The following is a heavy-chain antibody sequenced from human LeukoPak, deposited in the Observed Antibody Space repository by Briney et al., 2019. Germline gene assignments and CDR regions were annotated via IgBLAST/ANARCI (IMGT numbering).Heavy chain of an antibody. CDR2: IYDSGST. V-gene: IGHV4-39*01. D-gene: IGHD6-19*01. J-gene: IGHJ4*02. Sequence: SETLSLTCTVSGGSIRSSYYYWGWIRQPPGKGLEWIGSIYDSGSTYYNPSLKSRVTISLDTSKNQFSLKLTSVTAADTAVYYCAPVQWLADTWGYWGQGTLVTVSS. CDR3: APVQWLADTWGY. CDR1: GGSIRSSYYY.